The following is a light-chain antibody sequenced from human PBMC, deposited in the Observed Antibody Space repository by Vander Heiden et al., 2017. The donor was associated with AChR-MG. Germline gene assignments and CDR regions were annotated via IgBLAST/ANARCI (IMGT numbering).Light chain of an antibody. CDR2: DVS. CDR1: SSNVGGYNY. CDR3: CSYAGTYTLV. Sequence: QAALTQARSVSGSPGQSVTISCTGTSSNVGGYNYVSWYQQHPGKAPKLIIYDVSKRPSGVPDRFSGSKSGNTASLTISGLQAEDEADYYCCSYAGTYTLVFGGGTKLTVL. J-gene: IGLJ2*01. V-gene: IGLV2-11*01.